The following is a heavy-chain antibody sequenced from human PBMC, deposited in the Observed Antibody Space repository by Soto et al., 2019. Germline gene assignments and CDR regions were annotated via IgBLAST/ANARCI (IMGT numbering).Heavy chain of an antibody. J-gene: IGHJ4*02. Sequence: VGSLRLSCAASGFTFSSYAMDWVRQAPGKGLEWVSAISGSGGSTYYADSVKGRFTISRDNSKNTLYMQMNSLRVEDTAVYYCAKRPDYDYVWGNSRYFDSWGQGNLVTVSS. CDR2: ISGSGGST. CDR1: GFTFSSYA. CDR3: AKRPDYDYVWGNSRYFDS. V-gene: IGHV3-23*01. D-gene: IGHD3-16*02.